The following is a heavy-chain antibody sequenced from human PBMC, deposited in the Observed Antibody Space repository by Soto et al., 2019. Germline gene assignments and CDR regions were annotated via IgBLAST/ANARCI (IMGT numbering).Heavy chain of an antibody. D-gene: IGHD4-17*01. CDR2: IIPILGIA. Sequence: QVQLVQSGAEVKKPGSSVKVSCKASGGTFSSYTISWVRQAPGQGLEWMGRIIPILGIANYAQKFQGRVTSTADKSTSTAYTELSSLRSEDTAVYYCARACGDYDCYWGQGTLVTVSS. CDR1: GGTFSSYT. J-gene: IGHJ4*02. CDR3: ARACGDYDCY. V-gene: IGHV1-69*02.